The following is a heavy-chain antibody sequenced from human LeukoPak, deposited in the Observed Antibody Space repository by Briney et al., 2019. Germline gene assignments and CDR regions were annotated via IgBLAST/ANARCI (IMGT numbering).Heavy chain of an antibody. Sequence: SETLSLTCTVSGGSISSYYWSWIRQPAGKGLEWIGRIYTSGSTNYNPSLKSRVTMLIDTSKNQFSLKLSSVTAADTAVYYCARDLNPRGSYRYAWFDPWGQGTLVTVSS. V-gene: IGHV4-4*07. CDR2: IYTSGST. CDR3: ARDLNPRGSYRYAWFDP. J-gene: IGHJ5*02. CDR1: GGSISSYY. D-gene: IGHD3-16*02.